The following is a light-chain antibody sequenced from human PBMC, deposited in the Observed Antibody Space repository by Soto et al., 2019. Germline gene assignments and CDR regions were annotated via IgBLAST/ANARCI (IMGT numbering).Light chain of an antibody. Sequence: DIQMTQSPSTLSASVGDRVTITSRASQSISSWLAWYQQKPGKAPKLLIYKASILESAVPSRFSGSGSGTEFTLTISSLQPDDFATYYCQQYNSYSKTFGPGTKVEI. CDR2: KAS. V-gene: IGKV1-5*03. CDR1: QSISSW. J-gene: IGKJ1*01. CDR3: QQYNSYSKT.